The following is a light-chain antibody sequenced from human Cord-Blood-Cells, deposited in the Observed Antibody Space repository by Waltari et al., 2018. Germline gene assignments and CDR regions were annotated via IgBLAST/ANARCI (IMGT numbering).Light chain of an antibody. V-gene: IGLV2-23*01. J-gene: IGLJ1*01. CDR3: CSYAGSSGV. CDR1: SSDVGSYNI. Sequence: QSALTQPASVSGSPGQSITISCTGTSSDVGSYNIVSWYQQHPGKAPNLMIYEGSKRPSGVSTRFSGSKSGNTASLTISGLQAEDEADYYCCSYAGSSGVFGTGTKVTVL. CDR2: EGS.